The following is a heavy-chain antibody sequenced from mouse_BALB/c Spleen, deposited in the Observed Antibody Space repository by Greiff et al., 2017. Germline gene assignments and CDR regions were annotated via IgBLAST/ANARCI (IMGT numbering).Heavy chain of an antibody. CDR2: IWTGGGT. J-gene: IGHJ4*01. Sequence: QVQLQQSGPGLVAPSQCLSITCTVSGFSLTSYDISWIRQPPGKGLEWLGVIWTGGGTNYNSAFMSRLSISKDNSKSQVFLKMNSLQTDDTAIYYCVRDHGGYYAMDYWGQGTSVTVSS. CDR3: VRDHGGYYAMDY. V-gene: IGHV2-9-2*01. CDR1: GFSLTSYD.